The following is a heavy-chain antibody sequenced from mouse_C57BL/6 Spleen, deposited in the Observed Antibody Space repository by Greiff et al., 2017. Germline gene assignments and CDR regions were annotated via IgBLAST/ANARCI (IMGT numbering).Heavy chain of an antibody. CDR2: ISDGGSYT. V-gene: IGHV5-4*01. J-gene: IGHJ4*01. Sequence: EVKLVESGGGLVKPGGSLKLSCAASGFTFSSYAMSWVRQTPEKRLEWVATISDGGSYTYYPDNVKGRFTISRDNAKNNLYLQMSHLKSEDTAMYYCAREEGGYYVGAMDYWGQGTSVTVSS. CDR1: GFTFSSYA. D-gene: IGHD2-3*01. CDR3: AREEGGYYVGAMDY.